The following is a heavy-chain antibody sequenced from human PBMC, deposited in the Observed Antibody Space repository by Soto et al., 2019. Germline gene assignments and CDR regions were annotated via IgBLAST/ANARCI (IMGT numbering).Heavy chain of an antibody. CDR2: IYYSGST. D-gene: IGHD6-19*01. Sequence: QLQLQESGPGLVKPSETLSLTCTVSGGSISSSSYYWGWIRQPPGKGLEWIGSIYYSGSTYYNPSLKSRVTISVDTSKNQFSLKLSSVTAADTAVYYCARHAVHSSGFIDYWGQGTLVTVSS. CDR1: GGSISSSSYY. V-gene: IGHV4-39*01. J-gene: IGHJ4*02. CDR3: ARHAVHSSGFIDY.